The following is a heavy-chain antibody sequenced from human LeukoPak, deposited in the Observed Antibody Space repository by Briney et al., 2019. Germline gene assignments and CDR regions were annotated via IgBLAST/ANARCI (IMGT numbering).Heavy chain of an antibody. CDR3: ARGDTMVRGVIRNPYYALDV. J-gene: IGHJ6*02. Sequence: ASVKVSCKASAYTFTSYAMNWVRQAPGQGLEWMGWINTNTGNPTYAQGFTGRFVFSLDISVSTAYLQISSLKAEDTAVYYCARGDTMVRGVIRNPYYALDVWGQGTTVTVSS. V-gene: IGHV7-4-1*02. D-gene: IGHD3-10*01. CDR1: AYTFTSYA. CDR2: INTNTGNP.